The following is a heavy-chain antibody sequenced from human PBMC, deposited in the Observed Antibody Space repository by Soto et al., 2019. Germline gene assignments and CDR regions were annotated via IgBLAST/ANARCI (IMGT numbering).Heavy chain of an antibody. CDR3: ARHQIRMIVVVNWYFDL. V-gene: IGHV4-39*01. Sequence: QLQLQESGPGLVKPSETLSLTCTVSGGSISSSSYYWGWIRQPPGKGLEWIGSIYYSGSTYYNPSLKSRVTISVDTSKNQFSLKLSSVTAADTAVYYCARHQIRMIVVVNWYFDLWGRGTLVTVSS. CDR1: GGSISSSSYY. J-gene: IGHJ2*01. CDR2: IYYSGST. D-gene: IGHD3-22*01.